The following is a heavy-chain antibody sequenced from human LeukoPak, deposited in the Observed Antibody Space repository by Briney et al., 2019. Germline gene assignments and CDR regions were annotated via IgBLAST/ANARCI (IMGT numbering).Heavy chain of an antibody. CDR2: VHPDNGNT. CDR3: APGPRNDP. D-gene: IGHD1-14*01. Sequence: SVKVSCKPSGYPFTKWEINWLRQAAGRGREGLGWVHPDNGNTYYAQRFRGRVPMSRDTSTTTAYMEFSGLSPNDTAVYFCAPGPRNDPWGQGTLVTVSS. CDR1: GYPFTKWE. V-gene: IGHV1-8*01. J-gene: IGHJ5*02.